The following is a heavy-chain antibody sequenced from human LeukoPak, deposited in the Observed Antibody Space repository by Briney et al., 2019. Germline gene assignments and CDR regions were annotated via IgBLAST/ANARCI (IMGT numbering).Heavy chain of an antibody. CDR1: GYTFTGYY. CDR2: ISAYNGNT. D-gene: IGHD6-13*01. Sequence: GASVKVSCKASGYTFTGYYMHWVRQAPGQGLEWMGWISAYNGNTNYAQKLQGRVTMTTDSSTSTAYMELRSLRSDDTAVYYCARVNSSCFDYWGQGTLVTVSS. V-gene: IGHV1-18*04. CDR3: ARVNSSCFDY. J-gene: IGHJ4*02.